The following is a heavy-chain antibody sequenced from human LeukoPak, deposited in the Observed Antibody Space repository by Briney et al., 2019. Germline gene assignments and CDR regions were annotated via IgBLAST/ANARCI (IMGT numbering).Heavy chain of an antibody. CDR1: GLTFRNYW. CDR2: TKPDGSAE. Sequence: SGGSLRLSCAASGLTFRNYWMGWVRQAPGKGLEWVANTKPDGSAEYYADSVRGRFTTSRDNARNSLFLQMNSLRAEDTAVYYCVRDFRTQLDGYSPPYHFDYWGQGALVTVSS. V-gene: IGHV3-7*01. J-gene: IGHJ4*02. D-gene: IGHD5-24*01. CDR3: VRDFRTQLDGYSPPYHFDY.